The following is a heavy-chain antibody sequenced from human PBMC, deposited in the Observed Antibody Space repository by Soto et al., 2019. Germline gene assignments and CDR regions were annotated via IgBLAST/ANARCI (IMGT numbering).Heavy chain of an antibody. CDR2: ISWNSGSI. V-gene: IGHV3-9*01. CDR1: GFTFSSYE. Sequence: EVQLVESGGGLVQPGGSLRLSCAASGFTFSSYEMNWVRQAPGKGLEWVSGISWNSGSIDYADSVKGRFTISRDNAKNSLYLQMNSLRAEDTALYYCAKDQGTEYYYYGMDVWGQGTTVTVSS. J-gene: IGHJ6*02. CDR3: AKDQGTEYYYYGMDV.